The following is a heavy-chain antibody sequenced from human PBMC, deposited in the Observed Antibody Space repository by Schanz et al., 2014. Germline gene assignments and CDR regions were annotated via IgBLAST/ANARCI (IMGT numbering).Heavy chain of an antibody. D-gene: IGHD3-10*01. CDR2: ISGRDGST. J-gene: IGHJ3*02. CDR3: AKGRFGELSAFDI. V-gene: IGHV3-23*01. Sequence: EVQLLESGGGLVQPGGSLRLSCAASGFTFTNYAMSWVRQAPGKGLEWVSAISGRDGSTYYADSVRGRFTISRDNSKNTLYLQMNSLRAEDTAVYYCAKGRFGELSAFDIWGQGTMVTVSS. CDR1: GFTFTNYA.